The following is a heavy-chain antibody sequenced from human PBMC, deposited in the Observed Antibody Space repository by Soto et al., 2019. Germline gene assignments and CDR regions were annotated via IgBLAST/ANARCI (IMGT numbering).Heavy chain of an antibody. J-gene: IGHJ6*02. V-gene: IGHV4-4*02. CDR2: IYHSGLT. CDR3: ARVAPEEGNYYYSLDV. CDR1: GGSISSSNW. D-gene: IGHD6-13*01. Sequence: NLRKTLSLTCAVSGGSISSSNWWNWVRQPPGKGLEWIGEIYHSGLTNYNPSLRSRVTIPVDKSKNQFSLKLTSVTAADTAVYFCARVAPEEGNYYYSLDVWGQGTTVTVSS.